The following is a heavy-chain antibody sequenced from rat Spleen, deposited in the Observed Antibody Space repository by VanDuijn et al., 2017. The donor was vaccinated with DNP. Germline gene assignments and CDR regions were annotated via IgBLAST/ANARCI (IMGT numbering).Heavy chain of an antibody. CDR3: ARHVLPLRVWDY. J-gene: IGHJ2*01. D-gene: IGHD1-4*01. V-gene: IGHV5-22*01. Sequence: EVQLVESGGGLVQPGRSLKLSCAASGFTFSDYYMAWVRQAPTKGLELVAYITYDGGYTYYGDPVKGRFTISRDNAKTTLSLQMNSLISEDMATYYCARHVLPLRVWDYWGQGVMVTVSS. CDR1: GFTFSDYY. CDR2: ITYDGGYT.